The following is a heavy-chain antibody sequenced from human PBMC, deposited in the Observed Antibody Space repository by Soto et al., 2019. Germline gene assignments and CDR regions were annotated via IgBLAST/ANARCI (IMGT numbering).Heavy chain of an antibody. V-gene: IGHV3-48*01. Sequence: GGSLRLSCAASGFTFSSYRMTWVRQAPGKGLEWFSYVSGSSNTKYYADSVKGRFTISRDNAKNSVYLQMNSLRAEDTAVYYCARLALGYCSGGSCHSDYWGQGTLVTVSS. CDR2: VSGSSNTK. J-gene: IGHJ4*02. CDR1: GFTFSSYR. CDR3: ARLALGYCSGGSCHSDY. D-gene: IGHD2-15*01.